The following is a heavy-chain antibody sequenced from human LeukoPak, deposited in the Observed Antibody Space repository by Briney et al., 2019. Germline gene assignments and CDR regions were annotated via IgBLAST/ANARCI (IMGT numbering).Heavy chain of an antibody. V-gene: IGHV4-34*01. J-gene: IGHJ4*02. CDR3: AREQIVPTRYFDY. CDR2: INHSGST. CDR1: GGSFSGYY. D-gene: IGHD1-1*01. Sequence: SETLSLTCAVYGGSFSGYYWSWIRQPPGKGLEWIGEINHSGSTNYNPSLRSQVTISMDTSKNQFSLKLRSVTAADTAVYYCAREQIVPTRYFDYWGQGTLVTVSS.